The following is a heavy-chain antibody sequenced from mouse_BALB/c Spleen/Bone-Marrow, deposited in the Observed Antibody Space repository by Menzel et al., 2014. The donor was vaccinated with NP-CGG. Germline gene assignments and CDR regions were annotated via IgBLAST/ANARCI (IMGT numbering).Heavy chain of an antibody. J-gene: IGHJ4*01. CDR2: IDPENGDT. V-gene: IGHV14-4*02. CDR1: GFNIKDYY. Sequence: VQLKESGAELVRSGASVKLSCTASGFNIKDYYMHWVKQRPEQGLEWIGWIDPENGDTEYAPKFQGKATMTADTSSNTAYLQLSSLISEDTAVYYCNGNYYAMDYWGQGTSVTVSS. D-gene: IGHD2-1*01. CDR3: NGNYYAMDY.